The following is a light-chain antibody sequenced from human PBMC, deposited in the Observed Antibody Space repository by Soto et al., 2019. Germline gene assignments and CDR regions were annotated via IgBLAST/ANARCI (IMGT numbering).Light chain of an antibody. CDR1: QSVSSN. V-gene: IGKV3-15*01. Sequence: EIVMTQSPATLSVSPGERATLSCRASQSVSSNLAWYQQKPGQAPRLLIYGASTRATGIPARFSGSGSGTEFTLTISGLQSEDFAVYYCQQYNNWPLTFGGGIKVDTK. CDR3: QQYNNWPLT. CDR2: GAS. J-gene: IGKJ4*01.